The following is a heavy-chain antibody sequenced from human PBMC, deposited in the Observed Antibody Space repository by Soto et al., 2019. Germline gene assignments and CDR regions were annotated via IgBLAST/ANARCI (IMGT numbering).Heavy chain of an antibody. D-gene: IGHD3-10*01. CDR2: INPILSMS. Sequence: QVQLVQSGAEVKKPVSSVRVSCKASGDTFTFYSINWVRQAPGLGLEWMGRINPILSMSNYAQRFQGRVTMTADKSTSTAYMELSSLRSEDTAMYYCASSYGSGYRAFDYWGKGALVTVSS. CDR3: ASSYGSGYRAFDY. J-gene: IGHJ4*02. V-gene: IGHV1-69*02. CDR1: GDTFTFYS.